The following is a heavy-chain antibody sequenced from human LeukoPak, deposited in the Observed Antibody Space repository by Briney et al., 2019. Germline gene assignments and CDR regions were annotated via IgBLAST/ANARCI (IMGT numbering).Heavy chain of an antibody. V-gene: IGHV3-21*01. Sequence: PGGSLRLSCAASGFAFSSYSMNWVRQAPGKGLEWVSSISSSSSYIYYADSVKGRFTISRDNAKNSLYLQMNSLRAEDTAVYYCARETSHCSGTSCYDGDYFDYWGQGTLVTVSS. CDR3: ARETSHCSGTSCYDGDYFDY. J-gene: IGHJ4*02. CDR2: ISSSSSYI. CDR1: GFAFSSYS. D-gene: IGHD2-2*01.